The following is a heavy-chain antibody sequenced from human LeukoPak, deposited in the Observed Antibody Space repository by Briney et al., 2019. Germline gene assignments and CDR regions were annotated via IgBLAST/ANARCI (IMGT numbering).Heavy chain of an antibody. CDR2: IYYSGST. CDR1: GGSISSSSYY. CDR3: AKNYDNMVRGVPDAFDI. J-gene: IGHJ3*02. V-gene: IGHV4-39*07. Sequence: SETLSLTCTVSGGSISSSSYYWGWIRQPPGKGLEWIGSIYYSGSTYYNPSLKSRVAISVDTSKNQFSLKLSSVTAADTAVYYCAKNYDNMVRGVPDAFDIWGQGTMVTVSS. D-gene: IGHD3-10*01.